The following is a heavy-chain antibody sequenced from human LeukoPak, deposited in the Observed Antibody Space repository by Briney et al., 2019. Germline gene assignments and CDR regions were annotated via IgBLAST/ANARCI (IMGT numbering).Heavy chain of an antibody. CDR3: ARGAYGSGSYQSDY. CDR1: GGTFSSYA. D-gene: IGHD3-10*01. CDR2: MNPNSGNT. J-gene: IGHJ4*02. V-gene: IGHV1-8*02. Sequence: ASVKVSCKASGGTFSSYAISWVRQATGQGLEWMGWMNPNSGNTGYAQKFQGRVTMTRNTSISTAYMELSSLRSEDTAVYYCARGAYGSGSYQSDYWGQGTLVTVSS.